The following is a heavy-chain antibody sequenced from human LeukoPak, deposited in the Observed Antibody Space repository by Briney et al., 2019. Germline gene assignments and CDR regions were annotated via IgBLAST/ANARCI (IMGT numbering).Heavy chain of an antibody. J-gene: IGHJ3*02. D-gene: IGHD6-19*01. V-gene: IGHV3-74*01. CDR2: INDHGSNT. Sequence: GESLRLSSAPSGLTLSRYWMHWVRQGPKKLLVWVARINDHGSNTDYAGSVKGRLTISRDNGKNTLYLQMNSLRAEDTAVYYCARIPVGGNRAFAIWGKGTMVTVSS. CDR1: GLTLSRYW. CDR3: ARIPVGGNRAFAI.